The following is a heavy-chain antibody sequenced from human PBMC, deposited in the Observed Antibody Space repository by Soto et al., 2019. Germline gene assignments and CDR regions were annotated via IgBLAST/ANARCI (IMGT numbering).Heavy chain of an antibody. D-gene: IGHD3-10*01. CDR3: ARRSMVRGVTKGGAFDI. Sequence: VESLKISCNGSGYSFTSYWIGWVRQMPWKGLEWMGIIYPGDSDTRYSPSFQGQVTISADKSISTAYLQWSSLKASDTAMYYCARRSMVRGVTKGGAFDIWGQGTMVTVSS. J-gene: IGHJ3*02. V-gene: IGHV5-51*01. CDR2: IYPGDSDT. CDR1: GYSFTSYW.